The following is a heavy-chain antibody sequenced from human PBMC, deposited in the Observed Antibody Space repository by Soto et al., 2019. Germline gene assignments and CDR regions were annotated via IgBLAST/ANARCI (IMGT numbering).Heavy chain of an antibody. D-gene: IGHD5-18*01. CDR1: GGSVSSYY. Sequence: TSETLSLTCTVSGGSVSSYYVSWIRQPPGKGLEWIGYIYYSGSTNYNPSLKSRVTISVDTSKNQFSLKLSSVTAADTAVYYCGRVRYTFGSVDYGAQEPLVTLL. CDR2: IYYSGST. J-gene: IGHJ4*02. V-gene: IGHV4-59*02. CDR3: GRVRYTFGSVDY.